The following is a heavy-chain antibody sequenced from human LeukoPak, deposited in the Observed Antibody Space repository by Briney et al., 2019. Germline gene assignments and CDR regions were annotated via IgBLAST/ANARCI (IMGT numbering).Heavy chain of an antibody. CDR3: ARSVNVKPYCNTISCSGEGMDV. Sequence: APVKVSCKASGYTFSKYGVSWVQQAPVQGLEWMGWISGYNGNTDYAQKFQDRVSMTTDTSTSTVYLELKSLRSDDTAVYYCARSVNVKPYCNTISCSGEGMDVWGQGTTVTVSS. CDR1: GYTFSKYG. CDR2: ISGYNGNT. V-gene: IGHV1-18*04. J-gene: IGHJ6*02. D-gene: IGHD2-2*01.